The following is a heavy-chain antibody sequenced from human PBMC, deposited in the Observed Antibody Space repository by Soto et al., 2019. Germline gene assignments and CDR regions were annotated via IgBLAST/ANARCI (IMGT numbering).Heavy chain of an antibody. V-gene: IGHV4-59*08. D-gene: IGHD3-9*01. J-gene: IGHJ4*02. CDR1: GGSISSYY. CDR3: ARHMSMSPGFRYYFDY. Sequence: SETLSLTCTVSGGSISSYYWSWIRQPPGKGLEWIGYIYYSGSTNYNPSLKSRVTISVDTSKNQFSLKLSSVTAADTAVYYCARHMSMSPGFRYYFDYWGQGTLVTVSS. CDR2: IYYSGST.